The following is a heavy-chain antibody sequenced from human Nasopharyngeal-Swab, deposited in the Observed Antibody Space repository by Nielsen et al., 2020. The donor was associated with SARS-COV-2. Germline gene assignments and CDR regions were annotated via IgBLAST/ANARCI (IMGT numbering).Heavy chain of an antibody. Sequence: GRSLRLSCAASGFTFNSYAMSWVRQAPGKGLEWVSAISGSGGSTYYADSVKGRFTISRDNSKNTLYLQMNSLRAEDTAVYYCAKSGYSSSSESDYWGQETLVTVSS. CDR1: GFTFNSYA. V-gene: IGHV3-23*01. J-gene: IGHJ4*02. CDR3: AKSGYSSSSESDY. CDR2: ISGSGGST. D-gene: IGHD6-6*01.